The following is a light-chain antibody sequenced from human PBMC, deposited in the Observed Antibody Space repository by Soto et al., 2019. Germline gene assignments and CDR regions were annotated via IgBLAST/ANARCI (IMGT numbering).Light chain of an antibody. V-gene: IGKV3-20*01. CDR1: QSVSSNY. J-gene: IGKJ1*01. CDR3: QQYGSSGT. Sequence: EIVLTQSPGTLSLSPGERATLSCRASQSVSSNYVAWYQQKPGQAPRLLIQGASTRATGIPDRFSGSGSGTDFTLTISRLEPEDFAVYYCQQYGSSGTFGQGTKVDI. CDR2: GAS.